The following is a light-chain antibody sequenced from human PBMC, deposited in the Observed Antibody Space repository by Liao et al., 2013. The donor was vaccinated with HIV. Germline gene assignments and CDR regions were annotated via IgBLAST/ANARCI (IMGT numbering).Light chain of an antibody. Sequence: SFVLTQPPSVSVAPGKTASITCGGSNIGSKSVHWYQQKPGQAPVLVIYYDTERPSGVPERMSGSKSGNTATLTISRVDAGDEADYYCQTWDTGTGVFGTGTKVTV. CDR2: YDT. CDR3: QTWDTGTGV. V-gene: IGLV3-21*01. J-gene: IGLJ1*01. CDR1: NIGSKS.